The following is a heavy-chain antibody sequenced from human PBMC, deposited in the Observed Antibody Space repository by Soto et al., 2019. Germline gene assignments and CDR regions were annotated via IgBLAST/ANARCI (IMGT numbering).Heavy chain of an antibody. Sequence: SETLSLTCTVSGGSVSSGGYYWSWVRQHPEKGLEWIGYIYDSGSTYYSPSLRRRLTISADTSSNRFSLKLTSVTAADTAVYYCARGREKWLMSWGQGTLVTVSS. CDR2: IYDSGST. V-gene: IGHV4-31*03. D-gene: IGHD2-8*01. CDR3: ARGREKWLMS. CDR1: GGSVSSGGYY. J-gene: IGHJ4*02.